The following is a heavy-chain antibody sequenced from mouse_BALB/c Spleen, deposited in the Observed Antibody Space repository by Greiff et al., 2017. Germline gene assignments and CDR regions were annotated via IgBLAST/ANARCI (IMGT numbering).Heavy chain of an antibody. J-gene: IGHJ4*01. CDR2: ISSGSSTI. Sequence: EVKLVESGGGLVQPGGSRKLSCAASGFTFSSFGMHWVRQAPEKGLEWVAYISSGSSTIYYADTVKGRFTISRDNPKNTLFLQMTSLRSEDTAMYYCARSEALRLRGYAMDYWGQGTSVTVSS. D-gene: IGHD1-2*01. CDR1: GFTFSSFG. V-gene: IGHV5-17*02. CDR3: ARSEALRLRGYAMDY.